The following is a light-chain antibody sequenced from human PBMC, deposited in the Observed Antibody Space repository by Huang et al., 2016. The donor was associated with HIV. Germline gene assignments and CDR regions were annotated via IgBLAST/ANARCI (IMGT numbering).Light chain of an antibody. CDR1: QNVRSN. V-gene: IGKV3D-15*01. CDR3: QQYDNWPPGLT. Sequence: EIVMTQSPATLSVSPGGGATLSCRASQNVRSNLAWYQQTPGQAPRRLIYDPSTRASGVPARCSGSGSGTEFTLTISGLQSEEFTVYCCQQYDNWPPGLTFGGGTKVEI. CDR2: DPS. J-gene: IGKJ4*01.